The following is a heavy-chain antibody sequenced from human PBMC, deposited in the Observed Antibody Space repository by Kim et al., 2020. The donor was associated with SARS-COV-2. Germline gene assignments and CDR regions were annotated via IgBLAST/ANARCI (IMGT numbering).Heavy chain of an antibody. CDR3: ARDHYYGSGSYWRLNYYYGMDV. D-gene: IGHD3-10*01. J-gene: IGHJ6*02. CDR1: GYTFTGYY. CDR2: INPNSGGT. V-gene: IGHV1-2*04. Sequence: ASVKVSCKASGYTFTGYYMHWVLQAPGQGLEWMGWINPNSGGTNYAQKFQGWVTMTRDTSISTAYMELSRLRSDDTAVYYCARDHYYGSGSYWRLNYYYGMDVWGQGTTVTVSS.